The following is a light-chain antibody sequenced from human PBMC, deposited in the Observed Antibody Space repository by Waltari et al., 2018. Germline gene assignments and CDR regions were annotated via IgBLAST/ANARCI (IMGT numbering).Light chain of an antibody. Sequence: EIVFTQSPATLSLSPGERATLSCRASQSVRSFLAWYQQKPGQAPMLLIHDASNRATGVPVRFSGSGSGTYCTLTISSLEPEDCAGYYWQQRINWPLTFGGGTKVEIK. J-gene: IGKJ4*01. CDR1: QSVRSF. V-gene: IGKV3-11*01. CDR2: DAS. CDR3: QQRINWPLT.